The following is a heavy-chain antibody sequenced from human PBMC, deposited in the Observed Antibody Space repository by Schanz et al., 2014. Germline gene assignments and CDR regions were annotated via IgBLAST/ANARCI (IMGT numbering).Heavy chain of an antibody. Sequence: EVQLLESGGGLVQPGGSLRLSCAASGFTFSSYSMNWVRQAPGKGLEWVSSISSSGSYIYYADSVKGRFSISRDNAKNSLFLQMNRLRAEDTALYYCAIIGVMVAVAGTRADYWGQGTLVTVSS. CDR2: ISSSGSYI. J-gene: IGHJ4*02. CDR1: GFTFSSYS. D-gene: IGHD6-19*01. V-gene: IGHV3-21*01. CDR3: AIIGVMVAVAGTRADY.